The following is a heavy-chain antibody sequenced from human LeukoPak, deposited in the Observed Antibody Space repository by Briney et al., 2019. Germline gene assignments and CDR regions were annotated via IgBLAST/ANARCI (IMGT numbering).Heavy chain of an antibody. CDR2: IYYSGST. D-gene: IGHD3-9*01. CDR3: ARVNFDWSYYYYGMDV. CDR1: GGSISSYY. J-gene: IGHJ6*04. Sequence: SETLSLTCTVSGGSISSYYWSWIWQPPGKGLEWIGYIYYSGSTNYNPSLKSRVTISVDTSKNQFSLKLSSVTAADTAVYYCARVNFDWSYYYYGMDVWGKGTTVTVSS. V-gene: IGHV4-59*12.